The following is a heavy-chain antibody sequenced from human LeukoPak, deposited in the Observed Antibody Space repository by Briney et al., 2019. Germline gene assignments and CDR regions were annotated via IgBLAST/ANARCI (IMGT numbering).Heavy chain of an antibody. CDR2: IYTSGST. J-gene: IGHJ3*02. V-gene: IGHV4-4*07. CDR1: GGSISSYY. CDR3: ARTPIAVAGTDVNDAFDI. D-gene: IGHD6-19*01. Sequence: PSETLSLTCTVSGGSISSYYWSWIRQPAGKGLEWIGRIYTSGSTNYNPSLKSRVTISVDKSKNQFSLKLSSVTAADTAVYYFARTPIAVAGTDVNDAFDIWGQGTMVTVSS.